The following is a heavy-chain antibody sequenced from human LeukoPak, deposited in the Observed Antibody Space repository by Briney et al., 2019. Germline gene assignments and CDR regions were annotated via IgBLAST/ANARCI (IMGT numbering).Heavy chain of an antibody. V-gene: IGHV4-61*08. CDR1: GGSISSGDYY. CDR2: IYDSGST. J-gene: IGHJ5*02. CDR3: ARDLGNWFDP. Sequence: SETLSLTCTVSGGSISSGDYYWSWIRQPPGKGLEWIGYIYDSGSTNHNPSLKSRVTMSEDTSKNQFSLKLSSVTAADTAVYYCARDLGNWFDPWGQGTLVTVSS.